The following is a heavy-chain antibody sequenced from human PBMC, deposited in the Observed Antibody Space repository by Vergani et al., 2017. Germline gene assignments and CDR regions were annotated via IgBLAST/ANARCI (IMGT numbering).Heavy chain of an antibody. CDR2: INPNSGGT. J-gene: IGHJ6*02. CDR1: GYTFTGYY. CDR3: ARALYCSGGSCSIAYYYYYGMDV. D-gene: IGHD2-15*01. V-gene: IGHV1-2*02. Sequence: QVQLVQSGAEVKKPGASVKVSCKASGYTFTGYYMHWVRQAPGQGLEWMGWINPNSGGTNYAQKFQGRVTMTRDTSISTASMELSRLRSDDTAVYYCARALYCSGGSCSIAYYYYYGMDVWGQGTTVTVSS.